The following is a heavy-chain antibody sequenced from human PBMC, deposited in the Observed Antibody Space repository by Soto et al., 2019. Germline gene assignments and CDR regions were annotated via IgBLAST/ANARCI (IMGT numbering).Heavy chain of an antibody. D-gene: IGHD2-21*02. CDR2: VNPSGGHT. CDR3: VRWRHVVMVTAALDY. J-gene: IGHJ4*02. Sequence: QVQLMQSGAEVKKPGASVKVSCKASGDTFTDYYIHWVRQAPGQGLEWMGTVNPSGGHTTYAQHFLSTVTMTRDTSTSTLYIELTSLTSDDTAIYYCVRWRHVVMVTAALDYWGQGTLVTVSS. V-gene: IGHV1-46*01. CDR1: GDTFTDYY.